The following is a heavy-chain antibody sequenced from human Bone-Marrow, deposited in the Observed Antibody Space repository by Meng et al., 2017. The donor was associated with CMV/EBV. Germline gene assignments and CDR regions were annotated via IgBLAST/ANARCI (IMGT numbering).Heavy chain of an antibody. Sequence: GESLKISCAASGFTFDDYAMHWVRQGPGKGLEWVSLITWDGGTTYYADSVKGRFTNSRDNGKNSLYLQMNSLRAEDTALYYCTKDIFKSGGYSSSWYYFDYWGQGTLVTVSS. D-gene: IGHD6-13*01. V-gene: IGHV3-43D*03. J-gene: IGHJ4*02. CDR3: TKDIFKSGGYSSSWYYFDY. CDR2: ITWDGGTT. CDR1: GFTFDDYA.